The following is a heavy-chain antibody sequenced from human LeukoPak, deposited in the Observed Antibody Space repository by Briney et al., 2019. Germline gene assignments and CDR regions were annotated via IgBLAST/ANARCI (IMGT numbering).Heavy chain of an antibody. CDR2: IYYSGST. J-gene: IGHJ4*02. Sequence: SETLSLTCTVSGGSISSYYWSWIRQPPGKGLEWIGYIYYSGSTNYNPSLKSRVTISVDTSKNQFSLKLSSVTAADTAVYYCARVSAAAGVDCWGQGTLVTVSS. CDR1: GGSISSYY. D-gene: IGHD6-13*01. V-gene: IGHV4-59*01. CDR3: ARVSAAAGVDC.